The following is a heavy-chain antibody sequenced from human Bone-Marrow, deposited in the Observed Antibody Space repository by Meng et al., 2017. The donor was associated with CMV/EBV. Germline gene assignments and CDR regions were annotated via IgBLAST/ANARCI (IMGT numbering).Heavy chain of an antibody. CDR1: GYSISTGYF. J-gene: IGHJ6*02. CDR3: VRHIIVVPARGYGVDV. Sequence: SETLSLTCTVPGYSISTGYFWGWIRQSPGKGLEWIGIYDTGATYYNQSLKSRVAISVDKSERQFTLKVSAGTAADTAIYYCVRHIIVVPARGYGVDVWGQGTTVTVSS. D-gene: IGHD2-2*01. V-gene: IGHV4-38-2*02. CDR2: IYDTGAT.